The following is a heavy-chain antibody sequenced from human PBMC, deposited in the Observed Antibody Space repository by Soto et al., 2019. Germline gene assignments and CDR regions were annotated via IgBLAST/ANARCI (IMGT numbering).Heavy chain of an antibody. D-gene: IGHD6-6*01. CDR3: AKDLSSIPGRFDP. CDR1: GFTFSRYA. V-gene: IGHV3-23*01. J-gene: IGHJ5*02. Sequence: TGGSLRLSCAATGFTFSRYAMNWVRQAPGKGLEWLSAIGGSGASTYYADSVQGRFTISRDNSKNTVYLQMNSLRAEDSAVYYCAKDLSSIPGRFDPWGQGTLVTSPQ. CDR2: IGGSGAST.